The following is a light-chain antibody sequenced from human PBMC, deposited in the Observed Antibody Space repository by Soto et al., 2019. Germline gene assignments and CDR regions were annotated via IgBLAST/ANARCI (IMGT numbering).Light chain of an antibody. J-gene: IGLJ1*01. Sequence: QSALSQPASLSGSPGQSITISCTGTSSDVGGFEYVSWYQHQPGKAPKLIIYDVTKRPSGVSNSFSGSKSGNTASLTISGIQAEDEGDYYCGSITRSSTSVFGTGTKVTVL. CDR3: GSITRSSTSV. CDR1: SSDVGGFEY. V-gene: IGLV2-14*01. CDR2: DVT.